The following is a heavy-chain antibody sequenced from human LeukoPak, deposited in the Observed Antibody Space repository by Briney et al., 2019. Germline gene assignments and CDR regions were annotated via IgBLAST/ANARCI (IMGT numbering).Heavy chain of an antibody. J-gene: IGHJ6*03. D-gene: IGHD3-10*01. CDR3: ARGLPYGSGSYYYYYYYMDV. CDR2: IYTSGST. CDR1: GGSISSYY. V-gene: IGHV4-4*07. Sequence: SETLSLTCTVSGGSISSYYWSWIRQPAGKGLEWIGRIYTSGSTNYNPSLKSRVTMSVDTSKNQFSLKLSSVTAADTAVYYCARGLPYGSGSYYYYYYYMDVWGKGTTVTVSS.